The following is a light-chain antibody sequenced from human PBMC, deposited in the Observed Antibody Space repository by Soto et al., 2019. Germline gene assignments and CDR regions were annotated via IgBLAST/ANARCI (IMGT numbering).Light chain of an antibody. V-gene: IGKV1-39*01. CDR1: QSISRN. Sequence: DIQMTQSPSSLSASVGDRVTITCRASQSISRNLNWYQQKPGKAPKLLIYAASSLQSGVPSRFSGSGSGTDFTLTISRLQPEDFATYYCQQSYSTPWTFGQGTKVEIK. CDR2: AAS. CDR3: QQSYSTPWT. J-gene: IGKJ1*01.